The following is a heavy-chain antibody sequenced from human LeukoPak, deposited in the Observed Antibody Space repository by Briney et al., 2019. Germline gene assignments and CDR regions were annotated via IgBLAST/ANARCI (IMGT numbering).Heavy chain of an antibody. V-gene: IGHV3-21*04. D-gene: IGHD1-1*01. Sequence: GGSLRLSCAASGFTFSSYSMNWVRQAPGKGLEWVSSISSSSSYIYYADSVKGRFTISRDNAKNSLYLQMNSLRAEDTAVYYCARVPLTGSMGFDYWGQGALVTVSS. J-gene: IGHJ4*02. CDR2: ISSSSSYI. CDR1: GFTFSSYS. CDR3: ARVPLTGSMGFDY.